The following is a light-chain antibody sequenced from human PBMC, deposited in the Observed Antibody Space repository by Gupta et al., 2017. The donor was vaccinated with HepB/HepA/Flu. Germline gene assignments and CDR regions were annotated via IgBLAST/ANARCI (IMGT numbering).Light chain of an antibody. V-gene: IGKV1-39*01. CDR3: QQSNNFGA. CDR2: AAS. J-gene: IGKJ3*01. CDR1: QTISSY. Sequence: DIPLTQSPSSLSASVGYRVTITCRASQTISSYLSWYQQKPGKAPKLLIYAASSLQSGVPSRFSGSGSGTDFTLTISGLHPEDVATYYGQQSNNFGAFGPGTKVDI.